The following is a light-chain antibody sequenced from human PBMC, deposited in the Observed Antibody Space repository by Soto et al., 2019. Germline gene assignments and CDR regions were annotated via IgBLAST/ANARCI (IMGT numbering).Light chain of an antibody. Sequence: DIQLTQSPSFLSASVGDRVTITCRASQGISSYLAWYQQKPGKAPNLLIYAASTLQSGVPSRFSGSGSGTEFTLTISSLHPEDFATYYCQQLNSYPYTFGQGTKLEIK. J-gene: IGKJ2*01. CDR2: AAS. CDR3: QQLNSYPYT. CDR1: QGISSY. V-gene: IGKV1-9*01.